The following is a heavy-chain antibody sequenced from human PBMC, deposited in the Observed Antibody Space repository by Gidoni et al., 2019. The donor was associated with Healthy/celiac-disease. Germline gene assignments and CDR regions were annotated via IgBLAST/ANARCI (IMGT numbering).Heavy chain of an antibody. CDR3: TTDRYYDSSGYYCGY. J-gene: IGHJ4*02. CDR2: IKSKTDGGTT. D-gene: IGHD3-22*01. Sequence: EVQLVESGGGLVKPGGSLRLSCAASGFTFSNAWMSWVRQAPGKGLEWVGRIKSKTDGGTTDYAAPVKGRFTISRDDSKNTLYLQMNSLKTEDTAVYYCTTDRYYDSSGYYCGYWGQGTLVTVSS. CDR1: GFTFSNAW. V-gene: IGHV3-15*01.